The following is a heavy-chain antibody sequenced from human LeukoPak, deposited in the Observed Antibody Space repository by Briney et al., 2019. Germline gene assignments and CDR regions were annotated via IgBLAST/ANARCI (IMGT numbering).Heavy chain of an antibody. CDR2: IWYDRSNK. CDR1: GFTFSSYG. CDR3: ARDKNEEWLRLFDY. V-gene: IGHV3-33*01. J-gene: IGHJ4*02. Sequence: PGRSLRLSCAASGFTFSSYGMHWVRQAPGKGLEWVAVIWYDRSNKYYADSVKGRFTISRDNSKNTLYLQMNSLRAEDTAVYYCARDKNEEWLRLFDYWGQGTLVTVSS. D-gene: IGHD5-12*01.